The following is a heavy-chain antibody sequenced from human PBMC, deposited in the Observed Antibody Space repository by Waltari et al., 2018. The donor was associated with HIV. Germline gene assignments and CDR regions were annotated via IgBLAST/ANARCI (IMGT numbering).Heavy chain of an antibody. Sequence: EVQLVESGGGLVKPGGSLRLSCAAAGITFSSYGLNWVRQAPGKGLEWVSSISRSSSYIYYADSVKGRFTISRDNAKNSLYLQMNSLRAEDTAVYYCAGSSSWFDYWGQGTLVTVSS. D-gene: IGHD6-13*01. CDR2: ISRSSSYI. V-gene: IGHV3-21*01. CDR3: AGSSSWFDY. J-gene: IGHJ4*02. CDR1: GITFSSYG.